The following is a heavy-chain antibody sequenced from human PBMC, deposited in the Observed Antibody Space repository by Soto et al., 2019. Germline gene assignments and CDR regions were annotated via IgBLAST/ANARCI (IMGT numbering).Heavy chain of an antibody. CDR1: GYSFTSYW. D-gene: IGHD6-19*01. Sequence: LKVSCKGSGYSFTSYWIGWVRQMPWKGLEWMGIIYPGDSDTRYSPSFQGQVTISADKSISTAYLQWSSLKASDTAMYYCAGSSTYSSGWYRDAFDIWGQGTMVTV. J-gene: IGHJ3*02. CDR2: IYPGDSDT. CDR3: AGSSTYSSGWYRDAFDI. V-gene: IGHV5-51*01.